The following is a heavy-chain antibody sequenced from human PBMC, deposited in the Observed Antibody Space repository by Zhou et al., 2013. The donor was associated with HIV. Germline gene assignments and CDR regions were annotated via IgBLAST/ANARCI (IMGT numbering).Heavy chain of an antibody. CDR3: ARDPYAPDDQQNYRSWFDP. CDR1: GGTFSSYA. V-gene: IGHV1-69*04. J-gene: IGHJ5*02. Sequence: QVQLVQSGAEVKKPGSSVKVSCKASGGTFSSYAISWVRQAPGQGLEWMGRIIPILGIANYAQKFQGRVTITADKSTSTAYMELSSLRSEDTAVYYCARDPYAPDDQQNYRSWFDPWGQGTLVTVSS. D-gene: IGHD2-8*01. CDR2: IIPILGIA.